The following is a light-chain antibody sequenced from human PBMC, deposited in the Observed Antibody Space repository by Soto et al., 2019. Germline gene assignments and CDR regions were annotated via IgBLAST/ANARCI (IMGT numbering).Light chain of an antibody. J-gene: IGKJ4*01. CDR2: GAS. CDR1: QSVSSN. Sequence: EIVMTQSPATLSVSPGERATLSCRASQSVSSNLAWYQQKPGQAPRLLIYGASIRATGIPARFSGSGSGTEFTLTISSLQSEDFAVYYCQQYNNWPALTFGGGTKVDIK. V-gene: IGKV3D-15*01. CDR3: QQYNNWPALT.